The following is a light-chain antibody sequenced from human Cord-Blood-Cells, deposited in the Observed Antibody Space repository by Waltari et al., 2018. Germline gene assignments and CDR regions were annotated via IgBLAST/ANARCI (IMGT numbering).Light chain of an antibody. Sequence: QSALTQPASVSGSPGQSITISCTGTSSDVGSYNLVSWYQQHPGKAPKLMIYEGRKRPSGVYNRFSGYKAGNTASLTSSGLQAEDEADYYCCSYAGSSTVVFGGGTKLTVL. J-gene: IGLJ2*01. CDR3: CSYAGSSTVV. V-gene: IGLV2-23*01. CDR1: SSDVGSYNL. CDR2: EGR.